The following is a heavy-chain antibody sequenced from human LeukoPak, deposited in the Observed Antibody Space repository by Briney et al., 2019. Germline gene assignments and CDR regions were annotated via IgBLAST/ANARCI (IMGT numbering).Heavy chain of an antibody. CDR1: GGSISSYY. D-gene: IGHD6-19*01. Sequence: SETLSLTRTVSGGSISSYYWSWIRQPPGKGLEWIGYIYYSGSTNYNPSLKSRVTISVDTSKNQFSLKLSSVTAADTAVYYCARRGLGNWFDPWGQGTLVTVSS. J-gene: IGHJ5*02. CDR3: ARRGLGNWFDP. CDR2: IYYSGST. V-gene: IGHV4-59*12.